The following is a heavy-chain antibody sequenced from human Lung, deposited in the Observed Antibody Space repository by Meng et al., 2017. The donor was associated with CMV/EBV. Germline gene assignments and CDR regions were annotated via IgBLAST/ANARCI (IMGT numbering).Heavy chain of an antibody. D-gene: IGHD6-13*01. J-gene: IGHJ6*02. CDR3: AKATVSAAGFPHMDV. CDR2: ISWDGGST. CDR1: GFTFDDHA. Sequence: GGSXRLXCAASGFTFDDHAMHWVRQAPGKGLEWISLISWDGGSTYYADSVKGRFTTSRDNSENSLYLQINSLRVEDTAVYYCAKATVSAAGFPHMDVWGQGTTVTV. V-gene: IGHV3-43D*03.